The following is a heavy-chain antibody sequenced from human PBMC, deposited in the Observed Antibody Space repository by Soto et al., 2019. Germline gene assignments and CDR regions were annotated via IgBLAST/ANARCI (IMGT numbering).Heavy chain of an antibody. CDR2: IKQDGSEK. D-gene: IGHD1-20*01. V-gene: IGHV3-7*01. J-gene: IGHJ6*03. CDR3: AREGGLTGTTKYYYYYYMDV. CDR1: GFTFSSYW. Sequence: GSLRLSCAASGFTFSSYWMSWVRQAPGKGLEWVANIKQDGSEKYYVDSVKGRFTISRDNAKNSLYLQMNSLRAEDTAVYYCAREGGLTGTTKYYYYYYMDVWGKGTTVTVSS.